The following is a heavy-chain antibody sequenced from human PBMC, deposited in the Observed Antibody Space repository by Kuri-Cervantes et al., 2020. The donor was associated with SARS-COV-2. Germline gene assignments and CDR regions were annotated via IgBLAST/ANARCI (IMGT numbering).Heavy chain of an antibody. CDR3: ARDADGYNRNFPH. J-gene: IGHJ4*02. CDR2: ISSSSRYI. Sequence: GESLKISCAASGFTFSDYNVNWLRQAPGKGLEWVSSISSSSRYICYADSVKGRFTVSRDNDKNSLFLQMNSLRAEDTAVYYCARDADGYNRNFPHWGQGTLVTVSS. V-gene: IGHV3-21*01. D-gene: IGHD5-24*01. CDR1: GFTFSDYN.